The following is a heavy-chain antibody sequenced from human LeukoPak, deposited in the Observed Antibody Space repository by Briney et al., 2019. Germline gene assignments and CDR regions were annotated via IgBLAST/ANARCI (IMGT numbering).Heavy chain of an antibody. V-gene: IGHV3-23*01. CDR1: RFAFSTYA. CDR2: ISSNGADT. D-gene: IGHD1-14*01. J-gene: IGHJ4*02. CDR3: ANYRKPQGLDY. Sequence: GGSLRLSCAVSRFAFSTYAITWVRQAPGQGLEYVSTISSNGADTYYAGSVKGRFTISRDNSKNTLYLQMTSLRVEDTAVYYCANYRKPQGLDYWGQGTLVTVSS.